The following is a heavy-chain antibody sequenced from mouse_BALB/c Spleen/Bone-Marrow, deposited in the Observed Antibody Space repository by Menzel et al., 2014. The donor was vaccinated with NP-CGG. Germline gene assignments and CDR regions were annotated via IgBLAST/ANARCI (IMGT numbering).Heavy chain of an antibody. J-gene: IGHJ3*01. CDR2: INPSTGYT. CDR3: ARYPYYDYDGFAY. V-gene: IGHV1-7*01. Sequence: VKLQESGAELAKPGASVKMSCKASGYTFTSYWMHWVKQRPGQGLEWIGYINPSTGYTEYNQKFKDMATLTADKSSSTAYMQLSSLTSEDSAVYYCARYPYYDYDGFAYWGQGTLVTVSA. D-gene: IGHD2-4*01. CDR1: GYTFTSYW.